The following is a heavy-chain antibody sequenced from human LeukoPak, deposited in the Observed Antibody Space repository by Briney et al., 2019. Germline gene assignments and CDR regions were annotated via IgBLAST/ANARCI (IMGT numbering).Heavy chain of an antibody. CDR3: ARDDSSGYDY. CDR1: GYSFTNYW. J-gene: IGHJ4*02. Sequence: PGESPKISCKGSGYSFTNYWISWVRQMPGKGLEWMGRIDPSDSYTNYSPSFQGHVTISADKSISTAYLQWSSLKASDTAMYYCARDDSSGYDYWGQGTLVTVSS. V-gene: IGHV5-10-1*01. D-gene: IGHD3-22*01. CDR2: IDPSDSYT.